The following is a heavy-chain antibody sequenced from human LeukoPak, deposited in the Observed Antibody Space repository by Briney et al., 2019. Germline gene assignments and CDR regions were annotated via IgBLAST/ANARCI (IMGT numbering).Heavy chain of an antibody. J-gene: IGHJ5*02. Sequence: SGTLSLTCAVSGGSISSNNWWSWVRQPPGKGLEWIGEIYHSGSTNYNPSPKCRVTISVDKSKNQFSLKLSSVTAADTAVYYCARIMGRGYCISTSCRGDWFDPWGQGTLVTVSS. D-gene: IGHD2-2*01. V-gene: IGHV4-4*02. CDR2: IYHSGST. CDR1: GGSISSNNW. CDR3: ARIMGRGYCISTSCRGDWFDP.